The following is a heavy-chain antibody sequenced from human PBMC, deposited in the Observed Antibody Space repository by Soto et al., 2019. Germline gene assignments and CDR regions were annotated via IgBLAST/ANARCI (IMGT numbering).Heavy chain of an antibody. CDR3: ARAKRPITMTYLNWCDP. CDR1: GGSISSGAYS. Sequence: QLQLQESGSGLVKPSETLSLTCAVSGGSISSGAYSWSWIRQPPGKRLEWVGYISHSGSTYYNQSFKSRVNISEDRSKNRYSLNLNSVTAADTAVYCCARAKRPITMTYLNWCDPWRQGTLVTVSS. V-gene: IGHV4-30-2*01. CDR2: ISHSGST. J-gene: IGHJ5*02. D-gene: IGHD3-22*01.